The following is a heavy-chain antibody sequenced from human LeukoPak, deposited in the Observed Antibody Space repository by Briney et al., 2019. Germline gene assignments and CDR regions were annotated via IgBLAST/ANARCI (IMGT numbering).Heavy chain of an antibody. D-gene: IGHD1-20*01. CDR1: GGSITSSSYY. Sequence: SETLSLTCTVSGGSITSSSYYWGWIRQPPGKGPEWIGSIYYSGSTNYNPSLKSRVTISLDTSKNQFSLKLTSVTAADTAVYYCAKEAAPYNWNQDYWGQGTLVTVSS. CDR2: IYYSGST. V-gene: IGHV4-39*07. CDR3: AKEAAPYNWNQDY. J-gene: IGHJ4*02.